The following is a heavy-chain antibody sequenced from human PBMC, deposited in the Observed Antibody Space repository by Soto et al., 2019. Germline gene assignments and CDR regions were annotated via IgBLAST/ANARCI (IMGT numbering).Heavy chain of an antibody. CDR1: GFTFSSSP. D-gene: IGHD3-9*01. J-gene: IGHJ4*02. Sequence: EVKLLESGGGLVQTGGSLRLSCAASGFTFSSSPMSWVRQAAGKGLEWVSTISDSGRDTYYADSVEGRFSISRDNSKNTLFLQMNSLNAGDTALYVCAKVAETRTYILTGYSDYWGQGTLVTVSS. V-gene: IGHV3-23*01. CDR3: AKVAETRTYILTGYSDY. CDR2: ISDSGRDT.